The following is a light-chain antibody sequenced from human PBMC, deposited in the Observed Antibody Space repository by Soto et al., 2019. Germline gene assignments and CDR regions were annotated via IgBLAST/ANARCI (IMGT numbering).Light chain of an antibody. J-gene: IGKJ5*01. CDR2: DAS. V-gene: IGKV3-11*01. CDR3: QHFRA. CDR1: QSVSSY. Sequence: EIVLTQSPDTLSLSPGERATLSCRASQSVSSYLAWYQQKPGQAPRLLIYDASNRATGIPDRFSGSGSGTDFTLTLSRVEPDDFAVYYCQHFRAFGQGTRLEIK.